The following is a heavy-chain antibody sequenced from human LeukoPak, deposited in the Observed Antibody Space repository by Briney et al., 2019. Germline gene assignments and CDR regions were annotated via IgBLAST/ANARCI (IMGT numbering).Heavy chain of an antibody. CDR3: ASGWLPADY. D-gene: IGHD6-19*01. CDR1: GFIFSSYA. CDR2: ISGSGDNK. Sequence: DGSLSLSCAASGFIFSSYAMSWVRQAPGKGLKCVSAISGSGDNKYYADYVKGRFTISRYNSNNTLDLLMNNLSADDVAICYCASGWLPADYWGQRTLVTVS. J-gene: IGHJ4*02. V-gene: IGHV3-23*01.